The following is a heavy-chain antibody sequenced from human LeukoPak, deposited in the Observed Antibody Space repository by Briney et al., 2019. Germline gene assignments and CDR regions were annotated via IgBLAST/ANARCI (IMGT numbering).Heavy chain of an antibody. J-gene: IGHJ6*02. V-gene: IGHV3-9*01. CDR2: ISWSGTTT. CDR1: GFRFADYG. CDR3: AKDESTGGFAPGYFYGMGV. D-gene: IGHD3-16*01. Sequence: GGSLRLSCVVSGFRFADYGMHWVRQAPGKGLEWVSGISWSGTTTGYADSVKGRFTISRDSAKNSLYLQMDSLRVEDTALYYCAKDESTGGFAPGYFYGMGVWGQGTTVTVSS.